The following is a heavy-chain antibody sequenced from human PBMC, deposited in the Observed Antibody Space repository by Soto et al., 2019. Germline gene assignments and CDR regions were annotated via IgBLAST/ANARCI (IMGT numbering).Heavy chain of an antibody. CDR2: IIPIFPTP. CDR3: ARDKDRQQLGGNYYYGIDV. Sequence: QVQLVQSGAEVKKPGSSVTVSCKASGGTFGNSAISWVRQAPGQGLEWMGGIIPIFPTPGYAQTFQGRVTITADESTSTAYMELTSLRSEDTAVYYCARDKDRQQLGGNYYYGIDVWGQGTMVTVSS. D-gene: IGHD3-3*02. CDR1: GGTFGNSA. J-gene: IGHJ6*02. V-gene: IGHV1-69*12.